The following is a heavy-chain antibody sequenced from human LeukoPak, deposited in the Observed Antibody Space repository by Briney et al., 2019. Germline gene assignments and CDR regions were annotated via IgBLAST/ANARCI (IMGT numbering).Heavy chain of an antibody. V-gene: IGHV1-8*01. CDR3: ARAAPDYDNSGHYDMDV. J-gene: IGHJ6*02. D-gene: IGHD3-22*01. CDR1: GYTFITYD. CDR2: MNPNSGNT. Sequence: ASVKVSCKASGYTFITYDINWVRQATGQGLEWVGWMNPNSGNTGYAQKFQGRVTLTRHTSITTAYMELSGLRSEDTAVYYCARAAPDYDNSGHYDMDVWGQGTTVTVSS.